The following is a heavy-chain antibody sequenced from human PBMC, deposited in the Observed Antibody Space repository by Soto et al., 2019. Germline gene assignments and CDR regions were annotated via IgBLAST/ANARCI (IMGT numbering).Heavy chain of an antibody. J-gene: IGHJ3*02. V-gene: IGHV4-59*01. D-gene: IGHD2-2*01. Sequence: SDTLSLTCTVSGGSISSYYWSWIRQPPGKGLEWIGYIYYSGSTNYNPSLKSRVTISVDTSKNQFSLKLSSVTAADTAVYYCARDGRGYCSSTSCYGPAFDIWGQGTMVTVSS. CDR2: IYYSGST. CDR1: GGSISSYY. CDR3: ARDGRGYCSSTSCYGPAFDI.